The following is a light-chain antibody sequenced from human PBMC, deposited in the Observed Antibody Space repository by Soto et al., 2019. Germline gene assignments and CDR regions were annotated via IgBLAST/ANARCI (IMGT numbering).Light chain of an antibody. CDR1: QSGSTN. V-gene: IGKV3-15*01. CDR3: QQYNDWPLT. Sequence: EIVMTQSPATLSVSPGQRASLSCRASQSGSTNLAWYQQKPAQAPRLLIYGASTRATGIPARFSGGGSGTEFTLTISSLQSADFAVYYCQQYNDWPLTFGGGTKVEIK. CDR2: GAS. J-gene: IGKJ4*01.